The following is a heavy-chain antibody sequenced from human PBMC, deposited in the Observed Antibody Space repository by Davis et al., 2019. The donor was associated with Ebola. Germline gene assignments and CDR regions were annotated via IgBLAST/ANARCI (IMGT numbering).Heavy chain of an antibody. CDR3: AREGVGYCSSTSCYYYYGMDV. Sequence: MPSETLSLTCTVSGGSISSSSYYWGWIRQHPGKGLEWIGYIYYSGSTYYNPSLKSRVTISVDTSKNQFSLKLSSVTAADTAVYYCAREGVGYCSSTSCYYYYGMDVWGQGTTVTVSS. J-gene: IGHJ6*02. CDR1: GGSISSSSYY. D-gene: IGHD2-2*01. CDR2: IYYSGST. V-gene: IGHV4-31*03.